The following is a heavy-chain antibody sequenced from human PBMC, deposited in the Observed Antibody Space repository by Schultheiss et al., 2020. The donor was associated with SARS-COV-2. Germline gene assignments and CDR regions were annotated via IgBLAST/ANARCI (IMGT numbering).Heavy chain of an antibody. J-gene: IGHJ5*02. D-gene: IGHD5-12*01. CDR3: AQTLVATDFNWFDP. CDR1: GYTFTSYY. Sequence: ASVKVCCKASGYTFTSYYMHWVRQAPGQGLEWMGWINPNSGGTNYAQKFQGWVTMTRDTSISTAYMELSRLRSEDTAVYYCAQTLVATDFNWFDPWGQGTLVTVSS. V-gene: IGHV1-2*04. CDR2: INPNSGGT.